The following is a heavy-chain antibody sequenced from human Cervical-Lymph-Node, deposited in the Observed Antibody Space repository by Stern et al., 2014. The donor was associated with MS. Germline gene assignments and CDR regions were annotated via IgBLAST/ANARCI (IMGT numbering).Heavy chain of an antibody. CDR3: AKVYGSGPFDY. Sequence: VQLVQSGGTLVQPGGSLRLSCAASGFTFSSYAMSWVRQSPGKALVWVSVIRGSDCSTFYADSVKGRFTISRDNSKNTLFLQMNSLRAEDTAVYYCAKVYGSGPFDYWGQGTLVTVSS. CDR1: GFTFSSYA. J-gene: IGHJ4*02. V-gene: IGHV3-23*04. CDR2: IRGSDCST. D-gene: IGHD6-19*01.